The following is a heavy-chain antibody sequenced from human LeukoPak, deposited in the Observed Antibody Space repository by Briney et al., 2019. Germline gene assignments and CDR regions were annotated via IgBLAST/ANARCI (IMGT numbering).Heavy chain of an antibody. Sequence: GGSLRLSCAASGFTFSGYAMSWVRQAPGKGLEWVSAISGSGGSTYYADSVKGRFTISRDNSKNTLYLQMNSLRAEDTAVYYCARAVGPYSYALVYYYYYMDVWGKGTTVTVSS. D-gene: IGHD5-18*01. V-gene: IGHV3-23*01. CDR3: ARAVGPYSYALVYYYYYMDV. J-gene: IGHJ6*03. CDR1: GFTFSGYA. CDR2: ISGSGGST.